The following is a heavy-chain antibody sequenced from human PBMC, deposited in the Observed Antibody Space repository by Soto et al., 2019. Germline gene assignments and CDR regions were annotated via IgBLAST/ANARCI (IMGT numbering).Heavy chain of an antibody. J-gene: IGHJ4*02. Sequence: HVQLVQSGAEVKKPGDSVKVSCKGSGYAFTTYGITWVRQAPGQGLEWMGWISAHNGNTNYAQKRQGRVTVTRDTSTSTAYMELRRLRYDDTALYDCARGRYVEDWGQGAMVTVSS. CDR3: ARGRYVED. V-gene: IGHV1-18*01. CDR1: GYAFTTYG. D-gene: IGHD1-1*01. CDR2: ISAHNGNT.